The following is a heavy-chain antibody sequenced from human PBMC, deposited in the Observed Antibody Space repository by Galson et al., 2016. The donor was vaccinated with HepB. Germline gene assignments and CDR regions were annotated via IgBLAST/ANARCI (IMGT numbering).Heavy chain of an antibody. D-gene: IGHD1-20*01. V-gene: IGHV3-23*01. J-gene: IGHJ3*02. Sequence: SLRLSCAASGFTFSSYAMSWVRQAPGKGLEWVSAISGSGGSTYYADSVKGRFTISRDNSKNTLYLQMNSLRAEDTAVYYCEKHFDFNWRAFDIWGQGTMVTVSS. CDR1: GFTFSSYA. CDR3: EKHFDFNWRAFDI. CDR2: ISGSGGST.